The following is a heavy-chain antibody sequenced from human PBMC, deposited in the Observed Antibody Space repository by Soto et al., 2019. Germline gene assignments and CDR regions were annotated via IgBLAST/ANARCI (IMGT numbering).Heavy chain of an antibody. J-gene: IGHJ4*02. CDR1: GYTFTTYA. D-gene: IGHD3-10*01. CDR3: ARGRVVRGVTTSVPHDF. V-gene: IGHV1-3*01. Sequence: QGQLVQSGAEVKKPGASVKVSCKTSGYTFTTYAMHWVRQAPGQRLEWIGWINAGGGDTKYSQRLQGRVTISRDTSASTVYMELSSLTTEDTAVYYCARGRVVRGVTTSVPHDFWGQGTLVTVSS. CDR2: INAGGGDT.